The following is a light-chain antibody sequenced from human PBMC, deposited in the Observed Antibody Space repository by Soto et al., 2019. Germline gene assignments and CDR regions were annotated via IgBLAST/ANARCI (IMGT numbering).Light chain of an antibody. V-gene: IGKV1-5*03. CDR2: KAS. J-gene: IGKJ1*01. Sequence: DIQMTQSPSTLSASVGDRVTITCRASQSISSWLACYQQKPGKAPNLLIYKASSLAGGVPSRFSVSGSVTEFTLTFCSLQPDDFATYSSQQYSGYSLTFGQGTKVEIK. CDR3: QQYSGYSLT. CDR1: QSISSW.